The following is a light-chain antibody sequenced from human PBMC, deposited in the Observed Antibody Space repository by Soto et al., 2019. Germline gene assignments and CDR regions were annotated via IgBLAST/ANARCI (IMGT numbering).Light chain of an antibody. V-gene: IGLV1-40*01. Sequence: QSALTQPPSVSGAPGQRVTISCTGSSSNIGAGYDVHWYQQFPGTAPKLLIYGNNNRPSGVPDRFSGSKSGTSASLAITGLQAEDEADYYCQSYDNSLRASVFGGGTKLTVL. CDR2: GNN. CDR1: SSNIGAGYD. J-gene: IGLJ2*01. CDR3: QSYDNSLRASV.